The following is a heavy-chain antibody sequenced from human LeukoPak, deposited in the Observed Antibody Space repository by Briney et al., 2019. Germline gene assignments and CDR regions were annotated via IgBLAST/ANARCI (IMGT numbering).Heavy chain of an antibody. CDR2: ISYDGSNK. Sequence: GGSLRLSCAASGFTFSSYGMSWVRQAPGKGLEWVAVISYDGSNKYYADSVKGRFTISRDNSKNTLYLQMNSLRAEDTAVYYCATLGPAMVRAGDYWGQGTLVTVSS. CDR1: GFTFSSYG. V-gene: IGHV3-30*03. D-gene: IGHD3-10*01. CDR3: ATLGPAMVRAGDY. J-gene: IGHJ4*02.